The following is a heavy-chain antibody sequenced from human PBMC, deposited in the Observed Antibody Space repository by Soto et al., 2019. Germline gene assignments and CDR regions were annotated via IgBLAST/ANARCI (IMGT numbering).Heavy chain of an antibody. D-gene: IGHD2-8*01. CDR1: GGSISSYY. CDR3: ARRVYGGNYYYYYYMDV. Sequence: SETLSLTCTVSGGSISSYYWSWIRQPPGRGLEWIGYIYYSGSTNYNPSLKSRVTISVDTSKNQFSLKLSSVTAADTAVYYCARRVYGGNYYYYYYMDVWGKGTTVTVSS. J-gene: IGHJ6*03. CDR2: IYYSGST. V-gene: IGHV4-59*08.